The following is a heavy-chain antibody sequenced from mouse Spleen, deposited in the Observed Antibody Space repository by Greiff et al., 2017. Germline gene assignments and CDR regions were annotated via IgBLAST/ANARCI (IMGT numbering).Heavy chain of an antibody. D-gene: IGHD2-10*02. Sequence: QVHVKQPGAELVKPGASVKMSCKASGYTFTSYWITWVKQRPGQGLEWIGDIYPGSGSTNYNEKFKSKATLTVDTSSSTAYMQLSSLTSEDSAVYYCARWYGNYLYAMDYWGQGTSVTVSS. CDR1: GYTFTSYW. J-gene: IGHJ4*01. CDR3: ARWYGNYLYAMDY. CDR2: IYPGSGST. V-gene: IGHV1-55*01.